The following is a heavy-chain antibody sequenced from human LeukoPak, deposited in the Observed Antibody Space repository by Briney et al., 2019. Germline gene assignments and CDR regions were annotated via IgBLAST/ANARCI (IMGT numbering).Heavy chain of an antibody. V-gene: IGHV4-28*03. CDR1: GYSISSSNW. Sequence: SETLSLTCAVSGYSISSSNWWGWFRQPPGKGLEWIGYIYYSGSAYYNTSLNSRITMSVDTSKNQFSLKLSSVTAADTAVYYCARDLSKVTEAFENLGQGTLVTVSS. D-gene: IGHD2-21*02. J-gene: IGHJ4*01. CDR2: IYYSGSA. CDR3: ARDLSKVTEAFEN.